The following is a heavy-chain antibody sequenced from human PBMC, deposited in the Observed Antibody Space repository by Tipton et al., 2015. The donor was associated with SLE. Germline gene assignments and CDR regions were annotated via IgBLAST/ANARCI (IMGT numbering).Heavy chain of an antibody. CDR3: ARTQYDFWSGYYGD. D-gene: IGHD3-3*01. CDR2: IYYSGST. J-gene: IGHJ4*02. CDR1: GGSISSYY. Sequence: TLSLTCTVSGGSISSYYWGWIRQPPGKGLEWIGSIYYSGSTNYNPSLKSRVTISVDTSKNQFSLKLSSVTAADTAVYYCARTQYDFWSGYYGDWGQGTLVTVSS. V-gene: IGHV4-59*01.